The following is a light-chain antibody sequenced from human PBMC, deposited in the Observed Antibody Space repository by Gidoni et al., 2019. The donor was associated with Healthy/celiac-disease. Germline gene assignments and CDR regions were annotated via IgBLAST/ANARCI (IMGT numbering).Light chain of an antibody. CDR1: SSDVGGYNY. CDR2: DVS. J-gene: IGLJ2*01. V-gene: IGLV2-11*01. CDR3: CSYAGSYTVV. Sequence: QPTLPQPRPVSGSPGQSVTISCTGTSSDVGGYNYVSWYQQHPGKAPKLMIYDVSKRPSGVPDRFSGSKSGNTASLTISGLQAEDEADYYCCSYAGSYTVVFGGGTKLTVL.